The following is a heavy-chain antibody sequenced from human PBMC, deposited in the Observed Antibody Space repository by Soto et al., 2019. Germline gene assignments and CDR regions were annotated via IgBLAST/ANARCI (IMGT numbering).Heavy chain of an antibody. D-gene: IGHD3-10*01. J-gene: IGHJ5*02. Sequence: QVQLVQSGAEVKKPGSSVKVSCKASGGTFSSYAISWVRQAPGQGLEWMGGIIPIFGTANYAQKFQGRVTITADESTSTAYMELSILRSEYTAVYYCARPYGSGSYYNNWFDPWGQGTLVTVSS. CDR1: GGTFSSYA. V-gene: IGHV1-69*01. CDR2: IIPIFGTA. CDR3: ARPYGSGSYYNNWFDP.